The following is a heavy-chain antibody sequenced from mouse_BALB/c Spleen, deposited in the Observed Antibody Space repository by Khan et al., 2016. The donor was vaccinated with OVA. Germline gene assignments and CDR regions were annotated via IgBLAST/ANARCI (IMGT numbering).Heavy chain of an antibody. CDR2: IWAGGST. CDR1: GFSLSNYG. Sequence: QMPLEEPGPGLVAPSQTLSITCTVSGFSLSNYGVHWVRQPLGKGLEWLGVIWAGGSTNHNSALMFRLSISKDDSKSQVFLKMNSLQTDDTAMYYCASAFYNGAWFAYWGQGTLVTVSA. V-gene: IGHV2-9*02. J-gene: IGHJ3*01. D-gene: IGHD1-3*01. CDR3: ASAFYNGAWFAY.